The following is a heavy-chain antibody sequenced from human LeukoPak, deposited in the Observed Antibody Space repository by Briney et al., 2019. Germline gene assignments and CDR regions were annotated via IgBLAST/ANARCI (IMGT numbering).Heavy chain of an antibody. J-gene: IGHJ6*03. D-gene: IGHD2-15*01. Sequence: SETLSLTCTVSGGSISSSSYYWGWLRQPPGKGLEWIGSIYYSGSTYYNPSLKSRVTISVDTSKNQFSLKLSSVTAADTAVYYCASVVVVAAYLGGRTYYYYYMDVWGKGTTVTVSS. CDR3: ASVVVVAAYLGGRTYYYYYMDV. V-gene: IGHV4-39*01. CDR1: GGSISSSSYY. CDR2: IYYSGST.